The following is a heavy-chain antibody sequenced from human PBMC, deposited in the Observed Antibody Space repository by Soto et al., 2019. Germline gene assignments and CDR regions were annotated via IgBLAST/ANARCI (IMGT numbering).Heavy chain of an antibody. D-gene: IGHD5-18*01. J-gene: IGHJ4*02. Sequence: SETLSLTCTVSGGSIRSYYWTWIRQPPGKGLEWLGYIFYSGSTFYNPSLKSRVTISIHTSKRQFSLQLTSVTAADTAVYYCARGAADTAMVDSWGQGTLVTVYS. CDR1: GGSIRSYY. CDR2: IFYSGST. CDR3: ARGAADTAMVDS. V-gene: IGHV4-59*01.